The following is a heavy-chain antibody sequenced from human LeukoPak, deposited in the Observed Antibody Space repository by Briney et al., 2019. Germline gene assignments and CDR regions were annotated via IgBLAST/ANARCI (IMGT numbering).Heavy chain of an antibody. Sequence: GGSLRLSCAASGFTVSSNYMSWVRQAPGKGLEWVSVIYSGGSTYYADSVKGRFTISRDNSKNTLYLQMNSLRAEDTSVYYCASGSGSYRTPYYYMDVWGTGTTVTVSS. V-gene: IGHV3-53*01. CDR2: IYSGGST. J-gene: IGHJ6*03. D-gene: IGHD3-10*01. CDR3: ASGSGSYRTPYYYMDV. CDR1: GFTVSSNY.